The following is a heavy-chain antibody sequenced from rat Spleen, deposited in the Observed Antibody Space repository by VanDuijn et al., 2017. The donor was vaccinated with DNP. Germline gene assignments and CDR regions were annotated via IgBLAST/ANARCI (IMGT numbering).Heavy chain of an antibody. CDR1: GFTFSDYY. Sequence: EVQLVESGGGLVQPGRSLKLSCAASGFTFSDYYMAWVRQAPKKGLEWVASISYEGSSTYYGDSVKGRFTISRDNAKSTLYLQMNSLRSEDTATYYCARLRQGYFDYWGPGVMVTVSS. J-gene: IGHJ2*01. V-gene: IGHV5-22*01. CDR3: ARLRQGYFDY. CDR2: ISYEGSST.